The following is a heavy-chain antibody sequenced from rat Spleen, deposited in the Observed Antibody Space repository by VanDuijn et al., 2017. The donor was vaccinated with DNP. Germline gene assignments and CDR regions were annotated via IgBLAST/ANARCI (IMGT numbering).Heavy chain of an antibody. Sequence: EVQLVESGGGLVQPGRSMKLSCAASGFTFSSFPMAWVRQAPTKGLEWVATISTSGGSTYYRDSVKGRFTISRDNAKSTLYLQMNSLRSEDTATYYCAGRPPPTRGPFDYWGQGVMVTVSS. CDR3: AGRPPPTRGPFDY. D-gene: IGHD1-4*01. J-gene: IGHJ2*01. CDR1: GFTFSSFP. V-gene: IGHV5-46*01. CDR2: ISTSGGST.